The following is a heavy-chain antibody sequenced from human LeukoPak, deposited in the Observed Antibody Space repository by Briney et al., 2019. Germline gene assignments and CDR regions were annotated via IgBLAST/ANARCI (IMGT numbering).Heavy chain of an antibody. Sequence: GGSLRLSCAASGFTFDKYGMSWVGQAPGKGLEWVSGINWNGGSTGYADSVKGRFTISRDNAKNSLYLQMNSLRAEDTALYYCARVAAGDYYYYMDVWGKGTTVTVSS. CDR3: ARVAAGDYYYYMDV. CDR1: GFTFDKYG. J-gene: IGHJ6*03. CDR2: INWNGGST. V-gene: IGHV3-20*04. D-gene: IGHD6-13*01.